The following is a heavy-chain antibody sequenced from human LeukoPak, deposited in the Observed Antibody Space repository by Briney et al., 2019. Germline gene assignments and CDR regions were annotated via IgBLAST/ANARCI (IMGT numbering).Heavy chain of an antibody. CDR3: ASRLSEDY. CDR1: GGSFSGYY. Sequence: SETLSLTCAVYGGSFSGYYWSWIRQPPGKGLEWIGEINHSGSTNYNPSLKSRVTISVDTSENQFSLKLSSVTAADTAVYYCASRLSEDYWGQGTLVTVSS. D-gene: IGHD2/OR15-2a*01. J-gene: IGHJ4*02. V-gene: IGHV4-34*01. CDR2: INHSGST.